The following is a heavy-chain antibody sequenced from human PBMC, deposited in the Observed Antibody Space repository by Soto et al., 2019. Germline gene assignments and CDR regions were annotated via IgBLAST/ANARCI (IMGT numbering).Heavy chain of an antibody. CDR1: GGSISSGGYS. CDR2: INHSGSS. V-gene: IGHV4-30-2*01. J-gene: IGHJ4*02. CDR3: ARGAPVVNDY. Sequence: QLQLQESGSGLVKPSQTLSLTCAVSGGSISSGGYSWSWIRQPPGKVLEWIGYINHSGSSYYNPYLKSRDTRSVDRSKNQFSLKLRSVTAADTAVYYCARGAPVVNDYWGQGTLVTVSS. D-gene: IGHD3-22*01.